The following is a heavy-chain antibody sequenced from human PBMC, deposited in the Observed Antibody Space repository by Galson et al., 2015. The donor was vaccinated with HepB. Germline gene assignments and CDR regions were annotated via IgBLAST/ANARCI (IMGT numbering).Heavy chain of an antibody. D-gene: IGHD2-15*01. CDR1: GYTFSSYD. V-gene: IGHV1-69*13. CDR2: INPIFGTA. Sequence: SVKVSCKASGYTFSSYDISWVRQAPGQGLEWMGGINPIFGTANYAQKFQGRVTITADESMSTAYMELSSLRSEDTAVYYCARHSSGASYYYGMDVWGQVTTVTVSS. J-gene: IGHJ6*02. CDR3: ARHSSGASYYYGMDV.